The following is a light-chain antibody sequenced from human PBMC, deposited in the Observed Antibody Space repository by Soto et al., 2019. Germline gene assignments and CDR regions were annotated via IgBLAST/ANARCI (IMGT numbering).Light chain of an antibody. CDR1: QSVSSSY. Sequence: EIVLTQSPGTLSLSPGERATLSCRASQSVSSSYLAWYQQKPGQAPRLLIYGASSRATGIPDRFSGSGSGTDFTLTISRREPEEFAVYYWKQYGRSPLTFGGGTKVEIK. CDR2: GAS. CDR3: KQYGRSPLT. V-gene: IGKV3-20*01. J-gene: IGKJ4*01.